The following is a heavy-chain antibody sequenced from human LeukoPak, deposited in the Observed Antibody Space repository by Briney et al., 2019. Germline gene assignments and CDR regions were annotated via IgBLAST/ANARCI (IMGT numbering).Heavy chain of an antibody. Sequence: GGSLRLSCAASGFTFSDYFMTWIRQAPGKGLEWVSYISDGSTTIYYADSVKGQFTISRDNAKNSLYLQMNSLRVEDTAVYYCARALYCSSTSCYPGGAFDIWGQGTMVTVSS. D-gene: IGHD2-2*01. V-gene: IGHV3-11*01. CDR3: ARALYCSSTSCYPGGAFDI. CDR1: GFTFSDYF. CDR2: ISDGSTTI. J-gene: IGHJ3*02.